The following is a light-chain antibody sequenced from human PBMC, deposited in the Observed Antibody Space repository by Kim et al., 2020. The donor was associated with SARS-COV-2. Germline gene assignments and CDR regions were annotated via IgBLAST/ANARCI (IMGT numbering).Light chain of an antibody. CDR2: GAA. Sequence: VSPGARATLSCRASQSVTTNLAWYQQESGQAPRLLIYGAASRATGIPARFSGSGSGTEFTLTIDNLQSEDFAVYYCQQYNNWPRSFGPGTKVEI. V-gene: IGKV3-15*01. CDR1: QSVTTN. CDR3: QQYNNWPRS. J-gene: IGKJ3*01.